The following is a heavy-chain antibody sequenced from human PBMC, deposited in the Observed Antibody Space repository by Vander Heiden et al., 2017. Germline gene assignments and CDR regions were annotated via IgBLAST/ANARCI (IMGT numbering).Heavy chain of an antibody. V-gene: IGHV3-23*01. CDR2: ISGSGGST. CDR3: AKDEVQDYYDSSTYAFDI. J-gene: IGHJ3*02. CDR1: GSPLTSEP. Sequence: EVQLLVSGAGCGQPGGSLRLLWAASGSPLTSEPVSWVRQARGKGLEWVSAISGSGGSTYYADTVKGRFTISRDNSKNTLYLQMNSLRAEDTAVYYCAKDEVQDYYDSSTYAFDIWGQGTMVTVSS. D-gene: IGHD3-22*01.